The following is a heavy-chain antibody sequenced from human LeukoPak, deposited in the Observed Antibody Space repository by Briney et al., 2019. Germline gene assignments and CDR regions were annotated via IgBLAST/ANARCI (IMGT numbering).Heavy chain of an antibody. D-gene: IGHD5-24*01. Sequence: GRSLRLSCAASGFTFTSHGFHWVRQAPGKGLEWVAVISYDGSNKYYADSVKGRFTVSRDNSKNTLFLQMDSLRAEDTAVYYCAKARMATPLTRLFDYWGQGTLVTVSS. CDR3: AKARMATPLTRLFDY. CDR1: GFTFTSHG. J-gene: IGHJ4*02. CDR2: ISYDGSNK. V-gene: IGHV3-30*18.